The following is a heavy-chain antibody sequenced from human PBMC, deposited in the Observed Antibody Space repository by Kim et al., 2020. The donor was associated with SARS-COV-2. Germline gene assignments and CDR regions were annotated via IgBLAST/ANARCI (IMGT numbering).Heavy chain of an antibody. D-gene: IGHD3-22*01. V-gene: IGHV4-39*07. Sequence: YNPSLKSRVTISVDTSKNQFSLKLSSVTAADTAVYYCARDGYYYDSSGYHWGQGTLVTVSS. CDR3: ARDGYYYDSSGYH. J-gene: IGHJ4*02.